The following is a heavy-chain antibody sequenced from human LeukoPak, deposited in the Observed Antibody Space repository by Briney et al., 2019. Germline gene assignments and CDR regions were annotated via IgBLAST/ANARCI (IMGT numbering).Heavy chain of an antibody. J-gene: IGHJ4*02. CDR3: AKVQWFGELSAFDY. D-gene: IGHD3-10*01. CDR2: IRGGGANT. CDR1: GFTFSSDA. V-gene: IGHV3-23*01. Sequence: GGSLRLSCAASGFTFSSDAMNWVRQAPGKGLEWVSGIRGGGANTYYADSAKGRFTISRDDSKNTLYLQMNSLRAEDTALYYCAKVQWFGELSAFDYWGQGTLVTVSS.